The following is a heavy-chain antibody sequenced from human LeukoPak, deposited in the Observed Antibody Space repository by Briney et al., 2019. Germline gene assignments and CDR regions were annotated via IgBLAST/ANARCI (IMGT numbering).Heavy chain of an antibody. J-gene: IGHJ4*02. CDR1: GFTFDDYA. Sequence: GGSLRLSCAASGFTFDDYAMHWVRQAPGKGLEWVSGISWNSGSIGYADSVKGRFTISRDNAKNSLYLQMNSLRAEDMALYYCAKDIATYYYDSSGFDYWGQGTLVTVSS. D-gene: IGHD3-22*01. CDR3: AKDIATYYYDSSGFDY. CDR2: ISWNSGSI. V-gene: IGHV3-9*03.